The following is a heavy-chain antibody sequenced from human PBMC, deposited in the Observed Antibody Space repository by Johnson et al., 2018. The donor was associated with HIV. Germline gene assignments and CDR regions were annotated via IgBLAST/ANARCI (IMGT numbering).Heavy chain of an antibody. CDR2: ASYDGSNE. CDR1: GFTFSSYA. CDR3: ARGDIGWNDDFAFDI. V-gene: IGHV3-30*04. D-gene: IGHD1-1*01. Sequence: VQLVESGGGVVQPGRSLRLSCAASGFTFSSYAMHWVRQAPGKGLEWVAGASYDGSNEYYAGSVKGRFTISRDNSKNTLYLQMNSLRGEDTAVYYCARGDIGWNDDFAFDIWGQGTMVTVSS. J-gene: IGHJ3*02.